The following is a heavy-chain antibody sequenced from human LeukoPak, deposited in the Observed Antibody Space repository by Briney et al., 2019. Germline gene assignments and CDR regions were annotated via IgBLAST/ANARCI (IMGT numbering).Heavy chain of an antibody. D-gene: IGHD2-2*01. CDR3: ARDQSGAPPQRQKNYGMDV. V-gene: IGHV4-31*03. J-gene: IGHJ6*02. CDR2: IYYSGST. Sequence: SETLSLTCTVSGVSISSGGHYWSWIRQHPGKDLEWIGYIYYSGSTYYNPSLKSRVVISVDTSKNQFSLKLSSVTAADTAVYYCARDQSGAPPQRQKNYGMDVWGQGTTVTVSS. CDR1: GVSISSGGHY.